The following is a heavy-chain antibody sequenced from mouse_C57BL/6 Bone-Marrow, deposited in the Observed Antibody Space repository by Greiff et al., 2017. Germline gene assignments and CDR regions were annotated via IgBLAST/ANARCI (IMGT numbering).Heavy chain of an antibody. Sequence: VQLQQPGAELVKPGASVKLSCKASGYTFTSYWMQWVKQRPGQGLEWIGEIDPSDSYTNSNQKFKGKATLTVDTSSSTAYMQLSSLTSEDSAVYDCAREDGYYSAWFAYWGQGTLVTVSA. CDR1: GYTFTSYW. D-gene: IGHD2-3*01. J-gene: IGHJ3*01. CDR3: AREDGYYSAWFAY. CDR2: IDPSDSYT. V-gene: IGHV1-50*01.